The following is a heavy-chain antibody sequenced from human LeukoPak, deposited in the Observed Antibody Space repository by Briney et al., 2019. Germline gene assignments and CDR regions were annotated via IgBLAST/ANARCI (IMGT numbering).Heavy chain of an antibody. Sequence: TSETLSLTCTVSGASVSSYYWSWIRQPPGKGLEWIGYIYYSGSTDYNPSLKSRVTISVDTSKNQFSLKLSSVTAADTAVYYCARRGYCGGDCFSDYWGQGTLVTVSS. CDR1: GASVSSYY. D-gene: IGHD2-21*02. V-gene: IGHV4-59*08. CDR3: ARRGYCGGDCFSDY. J-gene: IGHJ4*02. CDR2: IYYSGST.